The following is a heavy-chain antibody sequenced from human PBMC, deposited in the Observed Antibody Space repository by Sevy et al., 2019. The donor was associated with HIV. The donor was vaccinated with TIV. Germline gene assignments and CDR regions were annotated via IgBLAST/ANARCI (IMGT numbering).Heavy chain of an antibody. Sequence: GGSLRLSCAASGFTFSNYYMNWVRQGPGKGLVWVARLNGDGSDINYADSVRGRFTISRDNTKNTLYLQMSSLGGEDTAVYYCFVRIRDPSEIDYWGQGTLVTVSS. CDR3: FVRIRDPSEIDY. CDR1: GFTFSNYY. D-gene: IGHD6-6*01. J-gene: IGHJ4*02. V-gene: IGHV3-74*01. CDR2: LNGDGSDI.